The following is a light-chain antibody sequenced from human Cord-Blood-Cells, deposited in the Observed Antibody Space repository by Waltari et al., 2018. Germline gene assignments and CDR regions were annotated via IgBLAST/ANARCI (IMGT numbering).Light chain of an antibody. V-gene: IGKV3-20*01. CDR2: GGS. CDR1: QSVSSSY. Sequence: EIVLTQSPGTLPLSPGERATLSCRASQSVSSSYLAWYQQKPGQAPRLLIYGGSSRATGIPDRFSGRGSGTDFDLTSSRLEPEDFAVYYCQQYGSSPRTFGQGTKVEIK. J-gene: IGKJ1*01. CDR3: QQYGSSPRT.